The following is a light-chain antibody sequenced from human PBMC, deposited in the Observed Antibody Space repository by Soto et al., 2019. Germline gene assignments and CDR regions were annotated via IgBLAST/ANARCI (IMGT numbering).Light chain of an antibody. CDR3: QHYNSYSEA. V-gene: IGKV3-20*01. J-gene: IGKJ1*01. CDR2: GAS. CDR1: QSVSNNY. Sequence: IVLTQSPGTLSLSPGERATLSCRASQSVSNNYLAWYQQKPGQAPRLLIYGASNRATGIPDRFSGSGSGTDFTLTISRLEPDDFATYYCQHYNSYSEAFGQGTMVDVK.